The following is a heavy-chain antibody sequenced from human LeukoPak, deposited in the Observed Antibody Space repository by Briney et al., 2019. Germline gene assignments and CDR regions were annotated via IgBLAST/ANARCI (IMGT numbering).Heavy chain of an antibody. CDR3: ARLLYYGSGSSLSDGMDV. J-gene: IGHJ6*02. CDR2: IYPGDSDT. Sequence: GESLKISCKGSGYSLPTNWIAWVRQMPGKGLEWMGIIYPGDSDTRYSPSFEGQVTFSADKSINTAYLQWSSLKASDTAMYYCARLLYYGSGSSLSDGMDVWGQGTTVTVSS. CDR1: GYSLPTNW. V-gene: IGHV5-51*01. D-gene: IGHD3-10*01.